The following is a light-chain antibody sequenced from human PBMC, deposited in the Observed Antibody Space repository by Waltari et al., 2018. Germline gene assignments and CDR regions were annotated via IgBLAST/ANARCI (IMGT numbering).Light chain of an antibody. CDR2: KAS. CDR1: QSIRSW. J-gene: IGKJ1*01. V-gene: IGKV1-5*03. CDR3: QQYNSYSWT. Sequence: DIQMPQSPSTLSASVGDRVTITCRASQSIRSWLAWYQQKPGKAPKLLIYKASSLESGVPSRFSGSGSGTEFTLTISSLQPDDFATYYCQQYNSYSWTFGQGTKVEIK.